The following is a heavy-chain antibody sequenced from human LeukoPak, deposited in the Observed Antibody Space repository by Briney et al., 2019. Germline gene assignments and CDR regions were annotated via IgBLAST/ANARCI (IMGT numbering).Heavy chain of an antibody. CDR1: GLTFSSYA. D-gene: IGHD5-18*01. V-gene: IGHV3-30-3*01. CDR3: ARDTVDRAMTEAGDY. J-gene: IGHJ4*02. Sequence: PGGSLRLSCAASGLTFSSYAMHWVRQAPAKGLEWVAVISYDGSNKYYADSVKGRFTISRDNSKNTLYLQMNSLRAEDTAVYYCARDTVDRAMTEAGDYWGQGTLVTVSS. CDR2: ISYDGSNK.